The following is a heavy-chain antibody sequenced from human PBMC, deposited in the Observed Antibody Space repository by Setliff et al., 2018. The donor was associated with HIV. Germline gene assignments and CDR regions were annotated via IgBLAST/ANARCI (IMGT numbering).Heavy chain of an antibody. J-gene: IGHJ3*02. CDR1: GSPFSDYA. Sequence: GGSLRLSCAVSGSPFSDYAMNWVRQAPGKGLEWVSAISGSGENTYYTDSVEGRFTISRDNSENTLYVQMNSLRAEDTAVYYCAKVHYSDSTGYYWHAFDIWGQGTVVTVSS. V-gene: IGHV3-23*01. CDR3: AKVHYSDSTGYYWHAFDI. D-gene: IGHD3-22*01. CDR2: ISGSGENT.